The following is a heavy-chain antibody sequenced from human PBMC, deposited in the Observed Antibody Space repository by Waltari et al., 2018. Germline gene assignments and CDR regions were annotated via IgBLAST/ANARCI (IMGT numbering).Heavy chain of an antibody. V-gene: IGHV1-69*08. D-gene: IGHD1-26*01. Sequence: QVQLVQSGAEVKKPGSSVKVSCKASGGTFSSYTISWVRQAPGQGREWMGRINPILGIKNYAQKFQGRGTITADKSTSRAYMELSSLRSEDTAEYYCAREEGIVGATPDDWGQGTMVTVSS. CDR3: AREEGIVGATPDD. CDR2: INPILGIK. CDR1: GGTFSSYT. J-gene: IGHJ4*02.